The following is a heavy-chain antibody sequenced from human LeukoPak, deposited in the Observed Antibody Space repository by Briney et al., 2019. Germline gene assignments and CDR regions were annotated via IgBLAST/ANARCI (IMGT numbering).Heavy chain of an antibody. V-gene: IGHV3-20*04. Sequence: SGGSLRLSCAASGFTFDDCAMTWVRQAPGKGLEWVSYISWNGGSTSYADSVKGRFTISRDNADKSLYLQMNSLRAEDTALYYCARKFGDSCFNWGQGTLVTVSS. CDR3: ARKFGDSCFN. CDR1: GFTFDDCA. CDR2: ISWNGGST. J-gene: IGHJ4*02. D-gene: IGHD2-15*01.